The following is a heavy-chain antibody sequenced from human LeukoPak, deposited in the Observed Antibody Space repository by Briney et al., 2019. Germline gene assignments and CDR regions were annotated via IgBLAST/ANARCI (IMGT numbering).Heavy chain of an antibody. Sequence: GSLRLSCAASGFTFNNAWMTWVRQPPGQGLEWIGEISLTGETNYNPSLNGRVTMSLDGSGNQLSLTLTSVTAADTAIYYCSRESGAFCPFGYWGQGTLVIVPP. V-gene: IGHV4-4*02. CDR2: ISLTGET. J-gene: IGHJ4*02. CDR1: GFTFNNAW. CDR3: SRESGAFCPFGY. D-gene: IGHD1-26*01.